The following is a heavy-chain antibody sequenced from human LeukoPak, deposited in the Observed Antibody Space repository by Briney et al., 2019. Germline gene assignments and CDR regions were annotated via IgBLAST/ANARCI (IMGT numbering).Heavy chain of an antibody. D-gene: IGHD2-2*01. V-gene: IGHV3-48*03. J-gene: IGHJ5*02. CDR2: ISSSGSTI. CDR3: ARSPLHVVVPAATWFDP. Sequence: GGSLRLSCAASGFTFSTYEMNWVRQAPGKGLEWVSYISSSGSTIYYADSVKGRFTISRDNAKNSLYLQMNSLRAEDTAVYYCARSPLHVVVPAATWFDPWGQGILVTVSS. CDR1: GFTFSTYE.